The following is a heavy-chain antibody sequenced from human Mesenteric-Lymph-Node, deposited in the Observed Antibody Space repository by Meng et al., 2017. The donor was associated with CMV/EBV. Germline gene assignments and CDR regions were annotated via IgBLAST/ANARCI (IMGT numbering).Heavy chain of an antibody. CDR2: INPNSGGT. CDR1: GYTFTSYG. J-gene: IGHJ6*02. V-gene: IGHV1-2*02. CDR3: ASIVPAAMGVDV. D-gene: IGHD2-2*01. Sequence: ASVKVSCKASGYTFTSYGISWVRQAPGQGLEWMGWINPNSGGTNYAQKFQGRVTMTRDTSISTAYMELSRLRSDDTAVYYCASIVPAAMGVDVWGQGTTVTVSS.